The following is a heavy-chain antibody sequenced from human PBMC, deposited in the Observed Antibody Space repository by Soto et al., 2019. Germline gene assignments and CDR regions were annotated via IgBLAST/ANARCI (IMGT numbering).Heavy chain of an antibody. Sequence: QVQLVQSGAEVKKPGASVKVSCKASGYTFTSYAMHWVRQAPGQRLEWMGWINAGNGNTKYSQKFQGRVTITRDTSASTAYMELSSLRSEDTAVYYCARDYYYGSGSYYFPQTYGMDVWGQGTTVTVSS. D-gene: IGHD3-10*01. CDR1: GYTFTSYA. V-gene: IGHV1-3*01. CDR3: ARDYYYGSGSYYFPQTYGMDV. CDR2: INAGNGNT. J-gene: IGHJ6*02.